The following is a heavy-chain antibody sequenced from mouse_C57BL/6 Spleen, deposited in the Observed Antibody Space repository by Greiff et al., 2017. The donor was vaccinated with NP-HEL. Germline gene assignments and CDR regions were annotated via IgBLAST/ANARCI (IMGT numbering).Heavy chain of an antibody. V-gene: IGHV10-1*01. CDR2: IRSKSNNYAT. CDR3: VRRDYGDAMDY. D-gene: IGHD1-1*02. CDR1: GFSFNTYA. J-gene: IGHJ4*01. Sequence: EVMLVESGGGLVQPKGSLKLSCAASGFSFNTYAMNWVRQAPGKGLEWVARIRSKSNNYATYYADSVKDRFTISRDDSESMLYLQMNNLKTEDTAMYYCVRRDYGDAMDYWGQGTSVTVSS.